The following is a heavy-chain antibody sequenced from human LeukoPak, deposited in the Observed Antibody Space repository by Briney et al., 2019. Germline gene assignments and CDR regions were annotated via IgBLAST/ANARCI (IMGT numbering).Heavy chain of an antibody. V-gene: IGHV3-7*01. CDR2: IKDDGTEK. CDR3: AKPPGIAVAGYFDY. Sequence: GGSLRLSCAASGFTFSNYWMGWVRQPPGKGLQWVANIKDDGTEKYYVDSVKGRFTISRDNAKNSVYLQMNSLRVEDTAVYYCAKPPGIAVAGYFDYWGQGTLVTVSS. J-gene: IGHJ4*02. D-gene: IGHD6-19*01. CDR1: GFTFSNYW.